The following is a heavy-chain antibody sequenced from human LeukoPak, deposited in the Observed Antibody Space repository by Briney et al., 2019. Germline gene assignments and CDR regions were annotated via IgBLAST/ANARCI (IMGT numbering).Heavy chain of an antibody. Sequence: GGSLRLSCAASGFTFSSYAMHWVRQAPGKGLEWVAVISYDGSNKYYADSVKGRFTISRDNSKNTLYLQMNSLRAEDTAVYYCARDGYYYDSSGYRYYYHGMDVWGQGTTVTVSS. V-gene: IGHV3-30-3*01. CDR3: ARDGYYYDSSGYRYYYHGMDV. J-gene: IGHJ6*02. CDR1: GFTFSSYA. CDR2: ISYDGSNK. D-gene: IGHD3-22*01.